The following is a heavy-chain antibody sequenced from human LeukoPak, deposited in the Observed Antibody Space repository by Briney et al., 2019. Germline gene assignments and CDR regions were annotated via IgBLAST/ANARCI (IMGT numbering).Heavy chain of an antibody. CDR3: ARSLRYDSSGYYSSNFDY. CDR2: IIPIFGTA. CDR1: RGTFSSYA. J-gene: IGHJ4*02. D-gene: IGHD3-22*01. V-gene: IGHV1-69*13. Sequence: SVKVSCKASRGTFSSYAISWVRQAPGHRLEWMGGIIPIFGTANYAQKFQGRVTITADESTSTAYMELSSLRSEDTAVYYCARSLRYDSSGYYSSNFDYWGQGTLVTVSS.